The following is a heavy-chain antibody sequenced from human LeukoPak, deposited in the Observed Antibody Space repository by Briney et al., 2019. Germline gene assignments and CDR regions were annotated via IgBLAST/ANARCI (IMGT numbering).Heavy chain of an antibody. V-gene: IGHV1-24*01. CDR3: ATEDSSGYYFDY. J-gene: IGHJ4*02. D-gene: IGHD3-22*01. Sequence: ASVKVSCKVFGYTLTELSMHWVRQAPGKGLEWMGGFDPEDGETIYAQKFQGRVTMTEDTSTDTAYMELSSLRSEDTAVYYCATEDSSGYYFDYWGQGTLVTVSS. CDR1: GYTLTELS. CDR2: FDPEDGET.